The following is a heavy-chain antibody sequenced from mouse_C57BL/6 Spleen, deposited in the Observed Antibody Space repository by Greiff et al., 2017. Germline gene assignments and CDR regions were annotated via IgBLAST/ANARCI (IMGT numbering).Heavy chain of an antibody. CDR1: GYTFTGYW. Sequence: QVQLQQPGPELVNPGASVKLSCKASGYTFTGYWIPWVTQRPGQGLEWIGDIYPGIGSTNYNEKFKFKATLTVDTSSSAAYRQLSSLTSEDSAVYYCARAFYYSNYEDFDYWGQGTTLTVSS. V-gene: IGHV1-55*01. D-gene: IGHD2-5*01. CDR3: ARAFYYSNYEDFDY. CDR2: IYPGIGST. J-gene: IGHJ2*01.